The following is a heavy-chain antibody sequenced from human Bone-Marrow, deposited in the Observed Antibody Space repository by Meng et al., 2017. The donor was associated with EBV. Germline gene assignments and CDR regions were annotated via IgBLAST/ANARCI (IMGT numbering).Heavy chain of an antibody. J-gene: IGHJ4*02. CDR2: ISAYNGNT. CDR3: ARFGEHGGYYYDSSGYSDY. CDR1: GYAFTSYG. D-gene: IGHD3-22*01. V-gene: IGHV1-18*01. Sequence: QVQLVQSGAEVKKPGASVKVSCKASGYAFTSYGISWVRQAPGQGLEWMGWISAYNGNTNYAQKLQGRVTMTTDTSTSTAYMELRSLRSDDTAVYYCARFGEHGGYYYDSSGYSDYWGQGTLVTVSS.